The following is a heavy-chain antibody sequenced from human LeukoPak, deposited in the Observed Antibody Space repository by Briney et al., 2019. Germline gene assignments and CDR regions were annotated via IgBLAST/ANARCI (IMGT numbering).Heavy chain of an antibody. D-gene: IGHD2-2*01. J-gene: IGHJ6*03. CDR3: AREGYPRRYCSSTSCWSGYYYMDV. CDR2: INHSGST. V-gene: IGHV4-34*01. Sequence: PSETLSLTCAVYGGSFSGYYWSWIRQPPGKGLEWIGEINHSGSTNYNPSLKSRVTISVDTSKNQFSLKLSSVTAADTAVYYCAREGYPRRYCSSTSCWSGYYYMDVWGKGTTVTVSS. CDR1: GGSFSGYY.